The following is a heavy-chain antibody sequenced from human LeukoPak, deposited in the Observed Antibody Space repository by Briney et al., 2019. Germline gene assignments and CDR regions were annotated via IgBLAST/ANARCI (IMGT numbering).Heavy chain of an antibody. Sequence: SETLSLTCTVSGGSISGSSYYWGWIRQPPGKGLEWIGYIYYSGSTYYNPSLKSRVTISVDTSKNQFSLKLSSVTAADTAVYYCARGQSAPTNTAMVTGDFDYWGQGTLVTVSS. CDR3: ARGQSAPTNTAMVTGDFDY. V-gene: IGHV4-31*03. J-gene: IGHJ4*02. D-gene: IGHD5-18*01. CDR1: GGSISGSSYY. CDR2: IYYSGST.